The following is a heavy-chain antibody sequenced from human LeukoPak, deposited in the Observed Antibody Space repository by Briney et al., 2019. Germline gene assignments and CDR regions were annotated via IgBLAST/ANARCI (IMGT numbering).Heavy chain of an antibody. CDR3: ATGYPSVGATRIFDY. Sequence: ASVKVSCKVSGYTLTELSMHWVRQAPGKGLEWMGGFDPEDGETIYAQKFQGRVTMTEDTSTDTAYMELSSLRSEDTDVYYCATGYPSVGATRIFDYWGQGTLVTVSS. D-gene: IGHD1-26*01. J-gene: IGHJ4*02. CDR1: GYTLTELS. CDR2: FDPEDGET. V-gene: IGHV1-24*01.